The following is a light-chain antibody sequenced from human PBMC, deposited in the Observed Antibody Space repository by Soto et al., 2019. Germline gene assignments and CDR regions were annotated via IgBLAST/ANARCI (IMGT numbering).Light chain of an antibody. CDR3: QQFQKWPLT. J-gene: IGKJ4*01. CDR2: GAS. Sequence: EIVMTQSPATVSVSPGERATLSCRASESANSNLAWYQQKPGQAPRLLIYGASTRAPGIPARFSGSGSGTEFTLTISSLQSEDFAVYYCQQFQKWPLTFGGGTKVEIK. V-gene: IGKV3-15*01. CDR1: ESANSN.